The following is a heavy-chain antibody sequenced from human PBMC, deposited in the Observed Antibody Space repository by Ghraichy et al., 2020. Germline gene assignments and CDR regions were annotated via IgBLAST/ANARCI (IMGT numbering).Heavy chain of an antibody. CDR2: ISSSTSII. J-gene: IGHJ3*02. D-gene: IGHD6-19*01. CDR3: AREDRMTVAGYDAFDI. CDR1: GFTFSSYT. Sequence: GGSLRLSCAASGFTFSSYTMNWVRQAPGKGLEWVSYISSSTSIIYYADSVKGRFTISRDNAMNSLHLQMNSLRAEDTAVYYCAREDRMTVAGYDAFDIWGQGTIVTVSS. V-gene: IGHV3-48*01.